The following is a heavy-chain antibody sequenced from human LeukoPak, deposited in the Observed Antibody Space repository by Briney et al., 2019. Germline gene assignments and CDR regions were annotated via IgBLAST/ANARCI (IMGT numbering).Heavy chain of an antibody. V-gene: IGHV3-64D*06. D-gene: IGHD7-27*01. CDR2: ISVNGDKT. CDR1: GFTFSGHF. CDR3: IKDLTGTWSFDH. J-gene: IGHJ4*02. Sequence: LTGGSLRLSCSASGFTFSGHFMHWVRQAPGKGLEYVSSISVNGDKTLYAESVKGRFTISRDNSKNTLYLRLSSLRLEDTAIYYCIKDLTGTWSFDHWGQGTLLTVSS.